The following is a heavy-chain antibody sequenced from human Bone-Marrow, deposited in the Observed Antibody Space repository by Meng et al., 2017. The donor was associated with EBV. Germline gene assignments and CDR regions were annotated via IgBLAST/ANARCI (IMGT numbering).Heavy chain of an antibody. CDR2: TYFSGNT. Sequence: QLQLQESGPGLVXXXXXVXLTCTVSGGSISNTNDYWGWIRQPPGRGLEWIGSTYFSGNTYYNASLGSRVTMALDTSKNQLSLKLNSVTAADTAVYFCARDRQWFFDLWGRGTLVTVSS. CDR3: ARDRQWFFDL. CDR1: GGSISNTNDY. V-gene: IGHV4-39*07. J-gene: IGHJ2*01.